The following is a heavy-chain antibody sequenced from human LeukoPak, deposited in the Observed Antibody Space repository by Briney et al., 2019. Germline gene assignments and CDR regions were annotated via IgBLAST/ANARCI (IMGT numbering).Heavy chain of an antibody. CDR3: ARDTGHFDNSGYFFDY. Sequence: GGSLRLSCAASGFTFSSYEMNWVRQAPGKGLEWVSYISSSGSTIYYADSVKGRFTISRDNAKNSLYLQMNSLRAEDTAVFYCARDTGHFDNSGYFFDYWGQGTLVTVPS. CDR1: GFTFSSYE. J-gene: IGHJ4*02. D-gene: IGHD3-22*01. CDR2: ISSSGSTI. V-gene: IGHV3-48*03.